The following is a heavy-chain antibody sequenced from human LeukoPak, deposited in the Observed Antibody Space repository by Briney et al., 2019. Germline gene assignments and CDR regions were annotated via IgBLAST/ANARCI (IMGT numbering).Heavy chain of an antibody. D-gene: IGHD3-9*01. CDR2: ISGSGGST. CDR3: VREAAPLYFFDF. CDR1: GFTFSSYA. J-gene: IGHJ4*02. V-gene: IGHV3-23*01. Sequence: GGSLRLSCAASGFTFSSYAMSWVRQAPGKGLEWVSAISGSGGSTYYADSVKGRFTISRDNSKNTLYLHMNSLRAEDTAVYFCVREAAPLYFFDFWGQGTLVTVSS.